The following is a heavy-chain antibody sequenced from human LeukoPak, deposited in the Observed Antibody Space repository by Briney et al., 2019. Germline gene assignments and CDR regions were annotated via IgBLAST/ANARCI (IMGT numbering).Heavy chain of an antibody. CDR1: GFTFSSYA. CDR2: ISDSGLTT. J-gene: IGHJ4*02. CDR3: AKDSSYGSGNYYNDH. D-gene: IGHD3-10*01. V-gene: IGHV3-23*01. Sequence: PGGSLRLSCAASGFTFSSYAMTWVRQAPGKGLDWVSGISDSGLTTNYADSVKGRFTIFRDNSRNTLFLEMSSLRADDTAVYYCAKDSSYGSGNYYNDHWGQGTLVAVSS.